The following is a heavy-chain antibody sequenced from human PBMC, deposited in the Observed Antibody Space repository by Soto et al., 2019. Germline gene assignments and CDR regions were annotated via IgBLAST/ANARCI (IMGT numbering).Heavy chain of an antibody. D-gene: IGHD5-12*01. CDR1: GFTFTDYA. J-gene: IGHJ4*02. V-gene: IGHV3-30-3*01. Sequence: QVQLVESGGGVVQPGRSLRLSCAASGFTFTDYAMHWVRQAPGKGLEWVAFISYDGSNKYFADSVKGRFTISRDNSKNTLYLHMNSLRAEDTAVYCCAREPPPTITGLLDYWSQGTLVTVSS. CDR3: AREPPPTITGLLDY. CDR2: ISYDGSNK.